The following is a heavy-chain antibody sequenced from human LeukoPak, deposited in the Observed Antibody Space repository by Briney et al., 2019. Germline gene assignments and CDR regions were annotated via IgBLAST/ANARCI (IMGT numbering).Heavy chain of an antibody. Sequence: ASVRVSCKASGYTFTGSYIHWVRQAPGQGLEWMGRINPNSGGTNYAQKFQGRVTITRDTSISTAYIELSRLRSDDTAVYYCARYYDSSGYSSEYFQHWGKGTLVTVSS. CDR2: INPNSGGT. V-gene: IGHV1-2*06. CDR1: GYTFTGSY. J-gene: IGHJ1*01. CDR3: ARYYDSSGYSSEYFQH. D-gene: IGHD3-22*01.